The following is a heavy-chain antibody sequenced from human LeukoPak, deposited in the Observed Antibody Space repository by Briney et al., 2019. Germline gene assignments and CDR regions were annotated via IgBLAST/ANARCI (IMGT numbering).Heavy chain of an antibody. V-gene: IGHV4-34*01. J-gene: IGHJ4*02. Sequence: SEALSLTGAFYGGSFSGYYWSWIRQPPGKGLEWIGEINHSGSTNYNPAFRRRVTISVDTSKKQFSLKLSSVTAADTAVYYCARGRGKYYDSSGYYNDYWGQGTLVTVSS. CDR2: INHSGST. CDR1: GGSFSGYY. CDR3: ARGRGKYYDSSGYYNDY. D-gene: IGHD3-22*01.